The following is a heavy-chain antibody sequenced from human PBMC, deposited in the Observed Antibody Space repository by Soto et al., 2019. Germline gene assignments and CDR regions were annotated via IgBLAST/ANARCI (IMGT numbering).Heavy chain of an antibody. CDR1: GFTFSSYV. CDR2: ISNSGDGT. V-gene: IGHV3-23*01. J-gene: IGHJ4*02. Sequence: QPGGSLRLSCAASGFTFSSYVMNWVRQAPGKGLEWVSGISNSGDGTSYADSVKGRFTISRDNSKDALYLQMNSLRAEDTAVYYCAKKTPGSAPFDNWGQGTLVTVSS. D-gene: IGHD2-15*01. CDR3: AKKTPGSAPFDN.